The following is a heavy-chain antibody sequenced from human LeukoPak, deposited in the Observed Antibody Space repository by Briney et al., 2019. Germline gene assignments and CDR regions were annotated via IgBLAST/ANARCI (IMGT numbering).Heavy chain of an antibody. Sequence: PGRSLRLSCAASGFTFDDYAMHWVRQAPGKGLEWVSGISWNSGSIGYADSVKGRFTISRDNAKNSLYLQMNSPRAEDTALYYCAKGVTGRSIAAYGMDVWGQGTTVTVSS. CDR2: ISWNSGSI. J-gene: IGHJ6*02. D-gene: IGHD6-13*01. CDR3: AKGVTGRSIAAYGMDV. V-gene: IGHV3-9*01. CDR1: GFTFDDYA.